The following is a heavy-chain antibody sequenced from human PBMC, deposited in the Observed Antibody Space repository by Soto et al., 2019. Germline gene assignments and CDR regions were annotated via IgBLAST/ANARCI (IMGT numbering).Heavy chain of an antibody. Sequence: EVQLVESGGGLVQPGGSLRLSCAASGFTVSSDYMSWVRQAPGKGLEWVSIFYSGDNTYYADSVKGRFTISRDYSKNTLYLQMNSLRAEDTAVYYCARADKANYFDFWGQGTLVTVSP. CDR1: GFTVSSDY. J-gene: IGHJ4*02. D-gene: IGHD5-18*01. CDR3: ARADKANYFDF. CDR2: FYSGDNT. V-gene: IGHV3-66*01.